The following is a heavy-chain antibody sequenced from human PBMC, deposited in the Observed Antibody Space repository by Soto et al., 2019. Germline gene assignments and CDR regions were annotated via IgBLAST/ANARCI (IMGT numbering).Heavy chain of an antibody. D-gene: IGHD3-3*01. Sequence: QTGGSLRLSCAASGFTFSSESMIWLRQAPGKGLEWISFISRTSNTIYYVGSVKGRFTTSRDNGKNLLYLQMNDLRDEDTAVYYCARGTYYPRDNGYYYFDSWRKGTLVTVSS. V-gene: IGHV3-48*02. CDR1: GFTFSSES. J-gene: IGHJ4*02. CDR3: ARGTYYPRDNGYYYFDS. CDR2: ISRTSNTI.